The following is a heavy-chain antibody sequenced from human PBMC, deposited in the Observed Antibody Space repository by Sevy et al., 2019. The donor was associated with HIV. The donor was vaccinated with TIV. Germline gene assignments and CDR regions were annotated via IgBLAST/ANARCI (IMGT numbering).Heavy chain of an antibody. CDR3: AREGKEGAASDDAFDI. CDR2: ISSSSSTI. V-gene: IGHV3-48*02. D-gene: IGHD6-13*01. J-gene: IGHJ3*02. CDR1: GFTFSSYS. Sequence: GGSLRLSCAASGFTFSSYSMNWVRQAPGKGLEWVSYISSSSSTIYYADSVKGRFTISRDNAKNSPYLQMNSLRDEDTAVYYCAREGKEGAASDDAFDIWGQGTMVTVSS.